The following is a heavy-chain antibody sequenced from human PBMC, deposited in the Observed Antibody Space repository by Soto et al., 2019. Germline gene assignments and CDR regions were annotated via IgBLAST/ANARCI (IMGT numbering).Heavy chain of an antibody. CDR2: INSDGSST. V-gene: IGHV3-74*01. D-gene: IGHD2-15*01. Sequence: EVQLVESGGGLVQPGGSLRLSCAASGFTFSSYWMHWVRQAPGKGLVWVSRINSDGSSTSYADSVKGRFTISRDNANNTLYLQMNSLRAEDTAVYYCVRTSLVVAAATRADYWGQGTLVTVSS. CDR3: VRTSLVVAAATRADY. CDR1: GFTFSSYW. J-gene: IGHJ4*02.